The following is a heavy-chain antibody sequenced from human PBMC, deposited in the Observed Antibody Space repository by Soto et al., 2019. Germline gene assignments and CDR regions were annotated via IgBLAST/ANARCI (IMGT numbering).Heavy chain of an antibody. D-gene: IGHD4-17*01. CDR3: ARADYGGNDSHYYYYGMDV. V-gene: IGHV4-30-2*01. J-gene: IGHJ6*02. Sequence: PSETLSVTCAVSGGSISRGGYSWSWIRQPPGKGLEWIGYIYHSGSTYYNPSLKSRVTISVDRSKNQFSLKLSSVTAADTAVYYCARADYGGNDSHYYYYGMDVWGQGTTVTVSS. CDR2: IYHSGST. CDR1: GGSISRGGYS.